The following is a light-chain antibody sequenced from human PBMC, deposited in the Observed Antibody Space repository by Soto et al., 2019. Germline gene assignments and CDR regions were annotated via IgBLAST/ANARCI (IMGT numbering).Light chain of an antibody. CDR1: SSDVGGYNY. V-gene: IGLV2-14*01. Sequence: QSALTQPASVSGSPGQSITISCTGTSSDVGGYNYVSWYQPHPGKAPKLIIYDVSNRPSGVSNRFSGSKAGNTASRTISGLDVEDEADYYCSSYTSCSTLGVVGGGTKGTVL. J-gene: IGLJ2*01. CDR3: SSYTSCSTLGV. CDR2: DVS.